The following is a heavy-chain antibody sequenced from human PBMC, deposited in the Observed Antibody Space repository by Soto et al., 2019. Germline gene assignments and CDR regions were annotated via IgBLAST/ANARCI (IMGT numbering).Heavy chain of an antibody. Sequence: QVQLVQSGAEVQKPGSSVKVSCKASGGTFSSYTISWVRQAPGQVLEWMGRIIPIPGIANYAQKFQGRVTMTADQPTSTAYMEMSGLRSEDTAVYYCARDDDGDYFDYWGQGTLVTRSP. CDR2: IIPIPGIA. V-gene: IGHV1-69*08. CDR1: GGTFSSYT. CDR3: ARDDDGDYFDY. D-gene: IGHD4-17*01. J-gene: IGHJ4*02.